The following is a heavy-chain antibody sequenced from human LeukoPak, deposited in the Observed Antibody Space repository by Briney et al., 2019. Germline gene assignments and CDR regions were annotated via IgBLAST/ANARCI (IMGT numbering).Heavy chain of an antibody. CDR2: IYYSGST. V-gene: IGHV4-39*01. Sequence: KPSETLSLTCTVSGGSISSSGYYWGWIRQPPGKGLEWIGSIYYSGSTYYNPPLKSRVTISVDTSKNQFSLKLSSVTAADTAVYYCARRVPYGERWGFDYWGQGILVTVSS. D-gene: IGHD4-17*01. J-gene: IGHJ4*02. CDR1: GGSISSSGYY. CDR3: ARRVPYGERWGFDY.